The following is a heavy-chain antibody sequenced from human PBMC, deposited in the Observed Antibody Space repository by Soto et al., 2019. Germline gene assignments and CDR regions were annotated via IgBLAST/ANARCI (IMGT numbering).Heavy chain of an antibody. CDR3: TRKHANWTPDAFDI. J-gene: IGHJ3*02. V-gene: IGHV3-73*01. CDR2: IRSKANSYAT. CDR1: GFTFSGSA. Sequence: GGSLRLSCAASGFTFSGSAMHWVRQASGKGLEWVGRIRSKANSYATAYAASVKGRFTISRDDSKNTAYLQMNSLKTEDTAMYYCTRKHANWTPDAFDIWGQGTMVTVSS. D-gene: IGHD1-20*01.